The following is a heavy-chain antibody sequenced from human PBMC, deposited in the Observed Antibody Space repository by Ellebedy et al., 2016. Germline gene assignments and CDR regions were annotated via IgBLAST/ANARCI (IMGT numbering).Heavy chain of an antibody. D-gene: IGHD6-19*01. Sequence: GESLKISCAASGFTFSSFAMHWVRQAPGKGLEWVAAIWYDGSDKHYADSVKGRFTISRDNSKNTLYLQMNSLRAEDTAVYYCARPPSSGWNPLKTPFYYWGQGTLVTVSS. CDR3: ARPPSSGWNPLKTPFYY. J-gene: IGHJ4*02. CDR1: GFTFSSFA. V-gene: IGHV3-33*01. CDR2: IWYDGSDK.